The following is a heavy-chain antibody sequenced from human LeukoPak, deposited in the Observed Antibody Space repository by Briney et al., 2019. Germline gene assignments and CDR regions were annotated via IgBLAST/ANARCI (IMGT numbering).Heavy chain of an antibody. V-gene: IGHV3-30*18. CDR2: ISSDGYRT. CDR3: AKGLGTGSVLARPLHY. Sequence: GGSLRLSCAASGFPFSSYGMHWVRQAPDKGLQWVAVISSDGYRTDYPDSVRGRFTISRDNFKNTVDLQMISVTAEDTAMYSCAKGLGTGSVLARPLHYWGQGTLVTVSS. D-gene: IGHD3-10*01. CDR1: GFPFSSYG. J-gene: IGHJ4*02.